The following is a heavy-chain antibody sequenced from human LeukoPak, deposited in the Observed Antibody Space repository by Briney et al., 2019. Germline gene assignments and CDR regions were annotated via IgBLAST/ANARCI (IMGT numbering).Heavy chain of an antibody. J-gene: IGHJ4*02. D-gene: IGHD3-22*01. CDR1: GGSISSSNW. CDR2: IYHSGST. CDR3: ARLATGDYYDSSDY. Sequence: SETLSLTCAVSGGSISSSNWWSWARQPPGKGLEWIGEIYHSGSTNYNPSLKSRVTISVDKSKNQFSLKLSSVTAADTAVYYCARLATGDYYDSSDYWGQGTLVTVSS. V-gene: IGHV4-4*02.